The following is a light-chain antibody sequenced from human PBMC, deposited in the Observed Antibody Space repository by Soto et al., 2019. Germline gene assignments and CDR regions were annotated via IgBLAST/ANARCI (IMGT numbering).Light chain of an antibody. CDR3: AAWDDSLNGVV. V-gene: IGLV1-36*01. Sequence: QSVLTQPPSVSEAPRQRVTISCSGSSSNIGNNAVNWYQQLPGKAPKLLIYYDDLLPSGVSDRFSGSKSGTSASLAISGLQSEDEGDYYCAAWDDSLNGVVFGGGTKVTVL. CDR2: YDD. CDR1: SSNIGNNA. J-gene: IGLJ2*01.